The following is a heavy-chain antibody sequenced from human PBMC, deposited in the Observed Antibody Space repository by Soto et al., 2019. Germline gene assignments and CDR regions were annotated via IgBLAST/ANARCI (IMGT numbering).Heavy chain of an antibody. CDR2: IIPIFGTA. V-gene: IGHV1-69*12. CDR1: GGTFSSYA. D-gene: IGHD5-12*01. J-gene: IGHJ5*02. CDR3: ARTSDIVATIGWFDP. Sequence: QVQLVQSGAEVKKPGSSAKVSWKASGGTFSSYAISWVRPAPGQGLEWMGGIIPIFGTANYAQKFQGRVTITADESTSTAYMELSSLRSEDTDVYYCARTSDIVATIGWFDPWGQGTLVTVSS.